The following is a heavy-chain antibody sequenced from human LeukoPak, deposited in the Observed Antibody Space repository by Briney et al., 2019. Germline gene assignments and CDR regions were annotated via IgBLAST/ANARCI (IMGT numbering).Heavy chain of an antibody. Sequence: GGSLRLSCAASGFTFSSCGMHWVRQAPGTGLEWVAFIRYDGGNKYYVDSVKGRFTISRDNSKSTLYLQMNSLRAEDTAVYYCAKDRGDGGYCSTTSCFDAFDIWGQGTMVTVSS. CDR2: IRYDGGNK. V-gene: IGHV3-30*02. J-gene: IGHJ3*02. CDR3: AKDRGDGGYCSTTSCFDAFDI. D-gene: IGHD2-2*01. CDR1: GFTFSSCG.